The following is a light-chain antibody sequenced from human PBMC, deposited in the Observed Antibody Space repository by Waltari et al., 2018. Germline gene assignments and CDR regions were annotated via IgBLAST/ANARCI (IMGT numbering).Light chain of an antibody. V-gene: IGKV3-15*01. CDR3: QQYNNWPYT. CDR1: QSVSSN. J-gene: IGKJ2*01. Sequence: EIVMTQSPAPLSVSPGEGATLACRASQSVSSNLAWYQQKPGQAPRLLIYGASTRATGIPARFSGSGSGTEFTLTISSLQSEDFAVYYCQQYNNWPYTFGQGTKLEIK. CDR2: GAS.